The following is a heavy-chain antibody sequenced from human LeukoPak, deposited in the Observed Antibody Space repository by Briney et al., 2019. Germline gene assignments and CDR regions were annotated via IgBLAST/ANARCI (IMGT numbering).Heavy chain of an antibody. CDR1: GGSISSSSYY. CDR3: ARGGTAMDY. D-gene: IGHD5-18*01. Sequence: SETLSLTCTVSGGSISSSSYYWGWIRQPPGKGLEWIGSIYYSGSTYYNPSLKSRVTISVDTSKNQFSLKLSSVTAADTAVYYCARGGTAMDYWGQGTLVTVSS. V-gene: IGHV4-39*07. CDR2: IYYSGST. J-gene: IGHJ4*02.